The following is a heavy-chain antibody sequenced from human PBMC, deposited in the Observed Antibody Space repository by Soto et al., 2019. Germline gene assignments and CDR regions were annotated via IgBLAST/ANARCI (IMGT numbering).Heavy chain of an antibody. Sequence: QLQLQESGSGLVKPSQTLSLTCAVSGGSISSGGYSWSWIRQPPGKGLEWIGYIYHSGSTYYNPSIQSRVTISVDRSKNQCSLKLSSVTAADTAVYYCAAGGGLPRYYWGQGTLVTVSS. J-gene: IGHJ4*02. V-gene: IGHV4-30-2*01. CDR1: GGSISSGGYS. D-gene: IGHD5-12*01. CDR3: AAGGGLPRYY. CDR2: IYHSGST.